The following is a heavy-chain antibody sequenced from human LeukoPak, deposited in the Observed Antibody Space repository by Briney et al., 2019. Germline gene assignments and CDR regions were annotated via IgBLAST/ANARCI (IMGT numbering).Heavy chain of an antibody. Sequence: GGPLKPSCATLESTFKSNWRNWSRKPPGKGLEGLANIKEDGSEKNYVDSVKGRFTISRDNAKNLLYLQMNSLRVEDTAVYYCARDPSSLRDSYDYWGQGTLVTVSS. V-gene: IGHV3-7*01. J-gene: IGHJ4*02. CDR3: ARDPSSLRDSYDY. CDR1: ESTFKSNW. CDR2: IKEDGSEK.